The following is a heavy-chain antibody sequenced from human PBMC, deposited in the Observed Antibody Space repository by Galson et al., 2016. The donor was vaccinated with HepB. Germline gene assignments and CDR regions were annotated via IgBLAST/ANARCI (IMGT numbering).Heavy chain of an antibody. J-gene: IGHJ4*02. CDR1: GYTLNNYG. V-gene: IGHV1-18*01. CDR2: LSEYNGNT. Sequence: SVKVSCKASGYTLNNYGITWVRQAPGQGPEWMGWLSEYNGNTNYAQNFQGRVTMTTDTSTSTAYMELRSLRSEDTAVYYCARTYIVATTPVDYWGQGTLVTVSS. CDR3: ARTYIVATTPVDY. D-gene: IGHD5-12*01.